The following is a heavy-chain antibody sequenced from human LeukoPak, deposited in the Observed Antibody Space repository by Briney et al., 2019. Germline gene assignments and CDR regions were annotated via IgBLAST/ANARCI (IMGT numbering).Heavy chain of an antibody. Sequence: GGSLRLSCSASGFTFSSYAMHWVRQAPGKGLEWVVVISYDGSNKYYADSVKGRFTISRDNSKNTLYLQMDSLRAEDTAVYYCARDEGYDFWSGYYDWVDYWGQGTLVTVSS. CDR3: ARDEGYDFWSGYYDWVDY. D-gene: IGHD3-3*01. CDR2: ISYDGSNK. J-gene: IGHJ4*02. CDR1: GFTFSSYA. V-gene: IGHV3-30-3*01.